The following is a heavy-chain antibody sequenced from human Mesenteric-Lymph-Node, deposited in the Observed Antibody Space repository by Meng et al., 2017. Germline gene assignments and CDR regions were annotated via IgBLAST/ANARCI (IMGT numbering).Heavy chain of an antibody. CDR3: ATGLVYYGMDV. CDR2: FDPEDGET. Sequence: ASVKVSCKVSGYTLTELSMHWVRQAPGKGLEGMGGFDPEDGETIYAEKFQGRVTMTEETSTDTAYMELSSLRSEDPAVYYCATGLVYYGMDVWGQGTTVTVSS. CDR1: GYTLTELS. V-gene: IGHV1-24*01. J-gene: IGHJ6*02.